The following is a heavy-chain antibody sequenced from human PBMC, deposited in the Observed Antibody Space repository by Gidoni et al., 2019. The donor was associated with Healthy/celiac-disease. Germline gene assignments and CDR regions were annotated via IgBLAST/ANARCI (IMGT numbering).Heavy chain of an antibody. D-gene: IGHD6-13*01. Sequence: VQLVQSGAEGKKPGEYRKISCKGSGYSFTSYWIGWVRQMPRKCLRCMGIVYPGDSATRYSPSFQGPVTISAAKSIRTAYLQWSSLKASDTAMYYCARPVAAAGYGMDVWGQGTTVTVSS. J-gene: IGHJ6*02. V-gene: IGHV5-51*01. CDR1: GYSFTSYW. CDR2: VYPGDSAT. CDR3: ARPVAAAGYGMDV.